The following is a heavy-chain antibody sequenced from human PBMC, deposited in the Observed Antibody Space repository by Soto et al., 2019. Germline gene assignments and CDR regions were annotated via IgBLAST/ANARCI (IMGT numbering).Heavy chain of an antibody. J-gene: IGHJ6*02. CDR1: EFSLYDYA. D-gene: IGHD1-1*01. Sequence: EVQLMESGGDLVQPGGSLRLSCEASEFSLYDYAMHWVRQVTGTSPEWVAFFGSGGDRRDSGSVKGRFTISRDTAKKSLYLQMNNVRVGDTAVYYCARAQSRKWNARGYGVDVWGQGTTVTVSS. CDR2: FGSGGDR. CDR3: ARAQSRKWNARGYGVDV. V-gene: IGHV3-13*04.